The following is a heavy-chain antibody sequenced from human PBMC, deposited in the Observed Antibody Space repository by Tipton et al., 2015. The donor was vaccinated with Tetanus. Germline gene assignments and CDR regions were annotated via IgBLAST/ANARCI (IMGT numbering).Heavy chain of an antibody. V-gene: IGHV4-59*12. CDR1: GVSISSYY. CDR3: ARDQGGGRVVRLNWFDP. J-gene: IGHJ5*02. Sequence: TLSLTCTVSGVSISSYYWSWIRQSPGKGLEWIGYIYYSGSTFYNPSLKSRLTMSVDTSKNQFSLKLTSVTAADTAVYFCARDQGGGRVVRLNWFDPWGQGTLVTVSS. CDR2: IYYSGST. D-gene: IGHD6-6*01.